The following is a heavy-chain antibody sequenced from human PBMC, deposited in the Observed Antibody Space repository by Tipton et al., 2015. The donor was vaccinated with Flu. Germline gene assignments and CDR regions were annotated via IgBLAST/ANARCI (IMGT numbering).Heavy chain of an antibody. CDR1: GDSISSDFY. J-gene: IGHJ5*02. D-gene: IGHD4-11*01. V-gene: IGHV4-38-2*01. CDR2: VSRTGST. Sequence: TLSLTCAVSGDSISSDFYWAWIRQFPGKGLEWIGTVSRTGSTIYNPSLTSRVTLSIDTSKNQFSLKMKSVTATDMAVYYCARRDYSNYVSDPKSWFDPWGQGTLVAVSS. CDR3: ARRDYSNYVSDPKSWFDP.